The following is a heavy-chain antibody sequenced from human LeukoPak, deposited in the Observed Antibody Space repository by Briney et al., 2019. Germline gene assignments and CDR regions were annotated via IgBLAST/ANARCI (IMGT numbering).Heavy chain of an antibody. CDR2: ISYDGSNK. CDR3: ATGGGFYYSH. J-gene: IGHJ4*02. V-gene: IGHV3-30-3*01. CDR1: GFTFSSYA. Sequence: PGGSLRLSCAASGFTFSSYAMHWVRQAPGKGLEWVAVISYDGSNKYYADSVKGRFTISKDNSKNTLYVQMDSLRVDDTAVYYCATGGGFYYSHWGQGTLVIVSS. D-gene: IGHD3-22*01.